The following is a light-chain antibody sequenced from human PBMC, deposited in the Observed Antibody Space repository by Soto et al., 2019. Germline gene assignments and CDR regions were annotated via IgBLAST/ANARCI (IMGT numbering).Light chain of an antibody. CDR2: GNI. V-gene: IGLV1-40*01. J-gene: IGLJ2*01. CDR1: NSNIGAGYD. CDR3: QSSDSSLL. Sequence: QSVLTQPPSVSGAPGQRVIISCTGTNSNIGAGYDVHWYQQLPGTAPKLLIYGNINRPSGVPDRFSGSKSGASASLTITGLQADDEADYYCQSSDSSLLFGGGTKLTVL.